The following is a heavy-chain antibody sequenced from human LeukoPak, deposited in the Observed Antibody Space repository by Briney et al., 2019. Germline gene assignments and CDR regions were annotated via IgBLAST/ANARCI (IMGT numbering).Heavy chain of an antibody. Sequence: PGGSLRLSCAASGFTFSSYGMHWVRQAPGKGLEWVAVIWSDGTNEDYVDSVKGRFTISRDNSKNTLYLQMNSLRAEDTAVYYCAINHYGSNSDISDIWGQGTMVTVSS. J-gene: IGHJ3*02. CDR2: IWSDGTNE. V-gene: IGHV3-33*01. CDR1: GFTFSSYG. CDR3: AINHYGSNSDISDI. D-gene: IGHD3-10*01.